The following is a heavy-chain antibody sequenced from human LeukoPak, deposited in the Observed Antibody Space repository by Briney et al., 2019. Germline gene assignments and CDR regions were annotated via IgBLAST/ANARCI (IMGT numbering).Heavy chain of an antibody. Sequence: ASVKVSCKASGYTFTNYAIHWVRQAPGQRLEWMGWINAGNGDTKYSQKFQGRVTITRDTSATTAYMDLRGLRSEDTALYYCARYCSSGNCYSHYFDYWGQGTVVTVSS. CDR3: ARYCSSGNCYSHYFDY. CDR1: GYTFTNYA. J-gene: IGHJ4*02. D-gene: IGHD2-15*01. CDR2: INAGNGDT. V-gene: IGHV1-3*01.